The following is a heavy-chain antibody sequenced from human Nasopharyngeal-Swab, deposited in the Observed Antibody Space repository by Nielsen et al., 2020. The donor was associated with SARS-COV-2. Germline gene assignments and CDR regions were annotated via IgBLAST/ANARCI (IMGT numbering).Heavy chain of an antibody. V-gene: IGHV3-21*01. Sequence: GGSLRLSCAASGFTFSNYSMNWVRQAPGKGLEWVSSISSSSSYIYYADSVKGRFTISRDNAKNSLYLQMNSLRAEDTAVYYCARDRHIVVVTAKEAFDIWGQGTMVTVSS. CDR3: ARDRHIVVVTAKEAFDI. CDR2: ISSSSSYI. J-gene: IGHJ3*02. CDR1: GFTFSNYS. D-gene: IGHD2-21*02.